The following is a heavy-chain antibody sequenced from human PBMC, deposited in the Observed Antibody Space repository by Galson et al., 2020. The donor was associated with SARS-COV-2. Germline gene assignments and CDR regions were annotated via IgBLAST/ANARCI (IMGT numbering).Heavy chain of an antibody. CDR2: ISSSGSYI. J-gene: IGHJ1*01. CDR1: GFTFSDSF. V-gene: IGHV3-11*04. Sequence: NSGGSLRLSCAASGFTFSDSFMSWVRQAPGKGLEWVSYISSSGSYINYADSVKGRFTISRDNAKNSLNLQMNSLRVEDTAVYYWARVGGCSGGICYGAEYFQHWGQGTLVTVSS. CDR3: ARVGGCSGGICYGAEYFQH. D-gene: IGHD2-15*01.